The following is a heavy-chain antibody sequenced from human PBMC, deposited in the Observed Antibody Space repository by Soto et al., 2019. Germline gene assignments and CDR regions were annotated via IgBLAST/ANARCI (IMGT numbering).Heavy chain of an antibody. CDR2: IFPLTDIP. V-gene: IGHV1-69*04. J-gene: IGHJ4*02. CDR1: GGTFRNYP. Sequence: SVKVSCKASGGTFRNYPINWVRQAPGQGLEWMGSIFPLTDIPDYAQNFQARLTISADKSTSTAYMELSSLTSDDTAMYFCARGPLVVINYFESWGQGTLVTVSS. CDR3: ARGPLVVINYFES.